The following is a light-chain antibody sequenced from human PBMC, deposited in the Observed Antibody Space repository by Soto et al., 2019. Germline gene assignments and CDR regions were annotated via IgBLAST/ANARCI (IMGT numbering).Light chain of an antibody. V-gene: IGKV1-9*01. CDR1: QGISNY. Sequence: DTQLTQSPSFLSASVGDGVTITCRASQGISNYLAWYQQKPGEAPKLLIYAASTLQSGVPSRFSGSGSGTEFTLTISSLHPEDFTAYYCQLLNTFPLTFGGGTKVDI. J-gene: IGKJ4*01. CDR2: AAS. CDR3: QLLNTFPLT.